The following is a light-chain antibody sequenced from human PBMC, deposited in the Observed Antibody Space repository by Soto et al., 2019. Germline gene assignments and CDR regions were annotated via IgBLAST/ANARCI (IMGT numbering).Light chain of an antibody. Sequence: QSALTQPASVSGSPGQSITISCTGTSSDVGLYNYVSWYHQYPGKAPKLMIFEVSNRPSGVSNRFSASKSGNTASLTISGLQAEDEADYYCISYTTSSTSYVFGTGTKLTVL. J-gene: IGLJ1*01. CDR1: SSDVGLYNY. CDR2: EVS. CDR3: ISYTTSSTSYV. V-gene: IGLV2-14*01.